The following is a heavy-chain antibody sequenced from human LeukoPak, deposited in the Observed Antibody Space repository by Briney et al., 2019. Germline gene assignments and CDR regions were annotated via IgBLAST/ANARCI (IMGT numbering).Heavy chain of an antibody. CDR3: AKILGSGTPFDY. D-gene: IGHD6-25*01. CDR2: ISGSGRTI. V-gene: IGHV3-48*03. CDR1: GFTFSSYE. Sequence: GGSLRLSCAASGFTFSSYEMNWVRQAPGKGLEWVSYISGSGRTIYYANSVKGRFTISRDNAKNSLYLQMNSLRAEDTAVYYCAKILGSGTPFDYWGQGTLVTVSS. J-gene: IGHJ4*02.